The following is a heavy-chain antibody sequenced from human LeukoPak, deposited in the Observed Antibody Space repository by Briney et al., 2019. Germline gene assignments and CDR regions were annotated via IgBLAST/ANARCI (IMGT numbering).Heavy chain of an antibody. Sequence: ASVKVSCKTSGYTFTSSGISWVRQAPGQGLEWMGWISAFTGNTDYAQKLQGRVTMTTDTTTSTAYMELRSLRSDDTAVYYCARCRDDYRQIDYWGQGTLVTVSS. D-gene: IGHD5-24*01. V-gene: IGHV1-18*01. CDR3: ARCRDDYRQIDY. CDR2: ISAFTGNT. J-gene: IGHJ4*02. CDR1: GYTFTSSG.